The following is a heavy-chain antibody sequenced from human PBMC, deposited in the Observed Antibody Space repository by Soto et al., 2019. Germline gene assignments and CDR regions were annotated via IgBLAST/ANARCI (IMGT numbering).Heavy chain of an antibody. CDR2: IYYSGST. J-gene: IGHJ3*02. CDR3: ARRGSGYYFHDAFDI. D-gene: IGHD3-22*01. Sequence: SETLSLTCTVSGGSISSYYWSWIRQPPGKGLEWIGYIYYSGSTNYNPSLKSRVTISVDTSKNQFSLKLSSVTAADTAVYYCARRGSGYYFHDAFDIWGQGTMVTV. CDR1: GGSISSYY. V-gene: IGHV4-59*01.